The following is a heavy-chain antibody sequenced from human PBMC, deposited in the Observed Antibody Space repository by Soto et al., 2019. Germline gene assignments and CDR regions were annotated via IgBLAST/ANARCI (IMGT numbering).Heavy chain of an antibody. J-gene: IGHJ3*02. Sequence: GGSLRLSCAASVFTFSSYAMSWVRQAPGKGLEWVSAISGSGGSTYYADSVKGRFTISRDNSKNTLYLQMNSLRAEDTAVYYCAKDGEYYDFWSGYYLLDAFDIWGQGTMVTVSS. D-gene: IGHD3-3*01. CDR3: AKDGEYYDFWSGYYLLDAFDI. CDR2: ISGSGGST. V-gene: IGHV3-23*01. CDR1: VFTFSSYA.